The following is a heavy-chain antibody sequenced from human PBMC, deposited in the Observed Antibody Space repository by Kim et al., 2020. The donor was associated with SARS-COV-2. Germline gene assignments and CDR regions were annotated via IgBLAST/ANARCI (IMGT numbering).Heavy chain of an antibody. CDR2: INHSGST. CDR3: ARGPARYCSSTSCYRVAEYFQP. V-gene: IGHV4-34*01. CDR1: GGSFSGYY. J-gene: IGHJ1*01. Sequence: SETLSLTCAVYGGSFSGYYWSWIRQPPGKGLEWIGEINHSGSTNYNPSLKSRGTISVDTSKNQFSLKLSSVTAADTAVYYCARGPARYCSSTSCYRVAEYFQPWGQGTLVTVSS. D-gene: IGHD2-2*01.